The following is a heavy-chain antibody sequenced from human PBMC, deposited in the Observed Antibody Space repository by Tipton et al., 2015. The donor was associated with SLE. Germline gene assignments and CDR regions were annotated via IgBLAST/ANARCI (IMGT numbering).Heavy chain of an antibody. D-gene: IGHD4-11*01. J-gene: IGHJ6*02. V-gene: IGHV3-7*01. CDR3: ASLSSNYGMDV. CDR1: GFTFTTYW. CDR2: IKQDGSER. Sequence: SLRLSCAASGFTFTTYWMTWVRQAPGKGLEWVANIKQDGSERYYVDSVKGRFTISRDNAKKSLYLQMNSLRADDTAVYYCASLSSNYGMDVWGQGTTVTVSS.